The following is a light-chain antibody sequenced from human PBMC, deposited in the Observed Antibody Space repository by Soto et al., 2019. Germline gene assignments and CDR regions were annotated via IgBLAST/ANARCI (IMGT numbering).Light chain of an antibody. J-gene: IGKJ1*01. CDR1: QGVSSGY. Sequence: EIVLTQSPGTLSLSPGERATLSCRASQGVSSGYLAWYQQNPGQAPRLLISGTSSRATDIPDRFSGSGSGTDFTLTISRLEPEDFAVYYCQQYGSSPRTFGQGTKVEI. CDR3: QQYGSSPRT. CDR2: GTS. V-gene: IGKV3-20*01.